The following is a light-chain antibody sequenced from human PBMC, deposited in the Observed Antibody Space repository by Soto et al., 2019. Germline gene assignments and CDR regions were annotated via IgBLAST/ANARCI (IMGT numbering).Light chain of an antibody. Sequence: QSALAQPASVSGSPGQSITISCTWTSSGVGAYNSVSWYQQHPHRAPQVIIYKGTQRPSGVSSRFSGSTSGNAASLTISALQADDEADYFCCSSAPESTYVFGTGTKV. CDR1: SSGVGAYNS. J-gene: IGLJ1*01. CDR2: KGT. V-gene: IGLV2-23*01. CDR3: CSSAPESTYV.